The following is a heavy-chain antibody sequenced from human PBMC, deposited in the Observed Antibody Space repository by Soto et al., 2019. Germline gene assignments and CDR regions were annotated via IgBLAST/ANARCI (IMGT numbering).Heavy chain of an antibody. CDR2: IYHSGST. Sequence: PSETLSLTCAVSGGSISSGGYSWSWIRQPPGKGLEWIGYIYHSGSTYYNPSLKSRVTISVDRSKNQFSLKLSYVTAADTAVYYCARDRLGYCSSTSCYPGYFDYWGQGTLVTVYS. J-gene: IGHJ4*02. D-gene: IGHD2-2*01. CDR3: ARDRLGYCSSTSCYPGYFDY. CDR1: GGSISSGGYS. V-gene: IGHV4-30-2*01.